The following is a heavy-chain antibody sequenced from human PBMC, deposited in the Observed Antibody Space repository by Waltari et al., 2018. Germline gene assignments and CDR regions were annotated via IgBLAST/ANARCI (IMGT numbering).Heavy chain of an antibody. CDR3: ARGAGGFYDFWSGYYSNWFDP. V-gene: IGHV4-59*01. CDR1: GDSISSYY. J-gene: IGHJ5*02. D-gene: IGHD3-3*01. Sequence: QVQLQESGPGLVKPSETLSLTCTVSGDSISSYYWSWIRQPPGKGREWIGYIYYSGSPNYNPSLKSRVTISVDTSKNQFSLKLSSVTAADTAVYYCARGAGGFYDFWSGYYSNWFDPWGQGTLVTVSS. CDR2: IYYSGSP.